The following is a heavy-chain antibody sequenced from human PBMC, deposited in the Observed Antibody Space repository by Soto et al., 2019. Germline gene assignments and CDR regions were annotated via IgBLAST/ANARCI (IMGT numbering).Heavy chain of an antibody. CDR1: GGSISSGDYY. D-gene: IGHD5-18*01. CDR3: ARDRAMAMGYYYSYGMDV. V-gene: IGHV4-30-4*01. CDR2: IYYSGAT. Sequence: QVQLQESGPGLVKPSQTLSLTCTVSGGSISSGDYYWTWIRQPPGKGLEWIGYIYYSGATDYNPSLTRRLTLSLDRSENPFTLKMRSVTAADTAVYYCARDRAMAMGYYYSYGMDVWGQGTTVTVSS. J-gene: IGHJ6*02.